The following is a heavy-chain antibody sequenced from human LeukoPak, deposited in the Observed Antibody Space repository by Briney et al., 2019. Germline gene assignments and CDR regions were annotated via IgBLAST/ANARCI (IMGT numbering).Heavy chain of an antibody. CDR2: TYYRSNWYN. CDR3: ARLWQRALDY. Sequence: SHTLSLTCAISGDSVSSNSAVWNWIRQSPSRGLELLGSTYYRSNWYNDYAVSVRSRITFNPDTSKNQFSLQLNSVTPEDTAVYYCARLWQRALDYWGQVTLVIVSS. D-gene: IGHD2-21*01. V-gene: IGHV6-1*01. CDR1: GDSVSSNSAV. J-gene: IGHJ4*02.